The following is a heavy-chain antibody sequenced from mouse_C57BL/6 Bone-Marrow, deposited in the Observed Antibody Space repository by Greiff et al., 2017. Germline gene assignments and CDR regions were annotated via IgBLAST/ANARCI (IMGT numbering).Heavy chain of an antibody. CDR2: FYPGSGSI. Sequence: QVQLKESGAELVKPGASVKLSCKASGYTFTEYTIHWVKQRSGQGLEWIGWFYPGSGSIKYNEKFKDKATLTADKSSSTVYMELSRLTSEDSAVYFCARHEEPSYGSSYGFAYWGQGTLVTVSA. V-gene: IGHV1-62-2*01. J-gene: IGHJ3*01. CDR3: ARHEEPSYGSSYGFAY. D-gene: IGHD1-1*01. CDR1: GYTFTEYT.